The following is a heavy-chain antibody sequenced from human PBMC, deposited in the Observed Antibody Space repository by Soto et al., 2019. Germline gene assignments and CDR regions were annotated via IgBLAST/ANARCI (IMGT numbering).Heavy chain of an antibody. CDR1: GFTFNSYA. CDR2: IGGSGDST. CDR3: ARGPYGSGSYASDAFDI. J-gene: IGHJ3*02. D-gene: IGHD3-10*01. Sequence: EVQLLESGGGLVQPGGSLRLSCAASGFTFNSYAMNWVRQAPGKGLEWVSGIGGSGDSTYYADSVKGRFTISRDNSKNTLYLQMNSLRGEDTAVYFCARGPYGSGSYASDAFDIWGQGTMVTVSS. V-gene: IGHV3-23*01.